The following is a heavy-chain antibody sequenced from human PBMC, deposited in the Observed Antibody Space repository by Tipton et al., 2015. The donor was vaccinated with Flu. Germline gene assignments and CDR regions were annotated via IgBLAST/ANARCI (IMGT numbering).Heavy chain of an antibody. D-gene: IGHD1-26*01. V-gene: IGHV4-59*01. CDR2: IYYSGST. CDR3: ARSRGREKDFDY. CDR1: GGSIRSYY. Sequence: TLSLTCTVSGGSIRSYYWSWIRQPPGKGLEWIGDIYYSGSTNYNPSLKSRVTISINTSKNQFSLKLSSVPAADTAVYYCARSRGREKDFDYWGQGTLVTVSS. J-gene: IGHJ4*02.